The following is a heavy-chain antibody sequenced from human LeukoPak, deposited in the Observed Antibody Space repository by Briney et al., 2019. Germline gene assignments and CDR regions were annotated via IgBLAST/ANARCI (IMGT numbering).Heavy chain of an antibody. CDR2: IKSKTDGGTT. J-gene: IGHJ5*02. CDR1: GFTFSSYA. V-gene: IGHV3-15*01. Sequence: GGSLRLSCAASGFTFSSYAMSWVRQAPGKGLEWVSRIKSKTDGGTTDYAAPVKGRFTISRDDSKNTLYLQMNSLKTEDTAVYYCTTDGDPGGGWFDPWGQGTLVTVSS. D-gene: IGHD2-21*02. CDR3: TTDGDPGGGWFDP.